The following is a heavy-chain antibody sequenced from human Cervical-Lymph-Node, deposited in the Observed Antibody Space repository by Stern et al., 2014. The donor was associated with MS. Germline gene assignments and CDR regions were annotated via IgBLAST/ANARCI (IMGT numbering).Heavy chain of an antibody. CDR1: GGSITSYY. J-gene: IGHJ4*02. V-gene: IGHV4-59*01. CDR2: IYYSGST. CDR3: ARGPYSTGLHFDY. Sequence: VQLVESGPGLVKPSETLSLTCTVSGGSITSYYWSWIRQPPGKGLEWLGYIYYSGSTNYNPSLKSRVTISVDTSKNQFSLKLSSVTAADTAVYYCARGPYSTGLHFDYWGQETLVTVSS. D-gene: IGHD6-25*01.